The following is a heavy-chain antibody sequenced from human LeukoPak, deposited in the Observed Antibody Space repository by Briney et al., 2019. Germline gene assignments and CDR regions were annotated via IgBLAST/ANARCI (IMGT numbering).Heavy chain of an antibody. CDR1: GGSISSYY. CDR2: IYNSGNT. V-gene: IGHV4-59*01. J-gene: IGHJ4*02. Sequence: SETLSLTCSVSGGSISSYYWSWIRQSPENGLEWIGYIYNSGNTNYNLFLKSRVTISADTSKNQFSLKLTSVTAADTAVYYCARVTAVAGTSFDYWGQGTLVTVSS. CDR3: ARVTAVAGTSFDY. D-gene: IGHD6-19*01.